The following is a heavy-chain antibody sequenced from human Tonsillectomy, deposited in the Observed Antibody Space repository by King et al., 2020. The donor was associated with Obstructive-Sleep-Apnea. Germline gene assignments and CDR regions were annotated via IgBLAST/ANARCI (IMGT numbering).Heavy chain of an antibody. CDR2: IYSGGST. J-gene: IGHJ3*02. V-gene: IGHV3-66*01. Sequence: VQLVESGGGLVQPGGSLRLSGAASGFTVSSNYMSWVRQAPGKGLEWASIIYSGGSTYYADSVKGRFTISRDNSKNTLFLLMKSLRAEDTAVYYCARDPGISDAFDIWGQGTMVTVSS. CDR1: GFTVSSNY. CDR3: ARDPGISDAFDI. D-gene: IGHD3-10*01.